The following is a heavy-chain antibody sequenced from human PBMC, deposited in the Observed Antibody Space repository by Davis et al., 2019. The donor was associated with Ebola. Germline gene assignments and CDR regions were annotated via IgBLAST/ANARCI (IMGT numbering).Heavy chain of an antibody. CDR2: SGPGYGEI. J-gene: IGHJ4*02. V-gene: IGHV1-24*01. Sequence: AASVKVSCKVSGYSLSEQIIHWARQAPGEGLEWMGGSGPGYGEIIYAQKFQGRVTMTEDTSTDTAYMELTSLRSEDTAVYYCATAAGERLDHFDSWGQGSLVTVSS. D-gene: IGHD1-26*01. CDR1: GYSLSEQI. CDR3: ATAAGERLDHFDS.